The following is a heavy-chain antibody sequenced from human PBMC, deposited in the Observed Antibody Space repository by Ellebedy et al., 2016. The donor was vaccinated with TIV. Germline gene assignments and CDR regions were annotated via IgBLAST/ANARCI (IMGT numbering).Heavy chain of an antibody. CDR2: ITHSGST. CDR1: GGSLSGYY. J-gene: IGHJ4*02. CDR3: ARGLARDY. Sequence: MPSETLSLTCAVYGGSLSGYYWSWIRQPPGKGLEWIGEITHSGSTNYNPSLKSRVTISVDTSTNQFSLNLSSVTAADTAVYYCARGLARDYWGQGTLVTVSS. V-gene: IGHV4-34*01.